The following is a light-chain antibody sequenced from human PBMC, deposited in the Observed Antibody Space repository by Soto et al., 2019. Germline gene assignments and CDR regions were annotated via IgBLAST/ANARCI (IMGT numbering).Light chain of an antibody. CDR1: SSDVGGYNA. V-gene: IGLV2-14*01. CDR2: DVS. Sequence: QSALTQPASVSGSPGQSITISCTGTSSDVGGYNAVPWYQQHPGRAPKLMIYDVSNRPSGISNRFSGSKSGSTASLTISGLQAEDDADYYCSSYTRSGVYVFGAGTKVTVL. J-gene: IGLJ1*01. CDR3: SSYTRSGVYV.